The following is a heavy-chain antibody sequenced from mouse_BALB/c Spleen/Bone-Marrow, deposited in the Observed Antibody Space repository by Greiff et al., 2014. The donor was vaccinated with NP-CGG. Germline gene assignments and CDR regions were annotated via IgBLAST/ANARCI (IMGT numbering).Heavy chain of an antibody. D-gene: IGHD3-3*01. V-gene: IGHV1-80*01. CDR3: ARRGPGFDY. CDR2: IYPGDGDT. CDR1: GYAFSSYW. J-gene: IGHJ2*01. Sequence: QVQLKESGAELVRPGSSVKISCKASGYAFSSYWMNWVKQRPGQGLEWIGQIYPGDGDTNYNGKFKGKATLTADKSSSTAYMQLSSLTSEDSAVYFCARRGPGFDYWGQGTTLTVSP.